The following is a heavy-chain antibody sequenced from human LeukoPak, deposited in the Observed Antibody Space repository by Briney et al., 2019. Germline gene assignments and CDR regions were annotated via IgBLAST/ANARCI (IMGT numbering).Heavy chain of an antibody. CDR2: IYHSGST. V-gene: IGHV4-38-2*02. Sequence: SETLSLTCTVSGYSISSGYYWGWIRQPPGKGLEWIGSIYHSGSTYYNPSLKSRVTISVDTSKNQFSLKLSSVTAADTAVYYCARGGGNSFVYYYYYMDVWGKGTTVTISS. CDR3: ARGGGNSFVYYYYYMDV. D-gene: IGHD4-23*01. J-gene: IGHJ6*03. CDR1: GYSISSGYY.